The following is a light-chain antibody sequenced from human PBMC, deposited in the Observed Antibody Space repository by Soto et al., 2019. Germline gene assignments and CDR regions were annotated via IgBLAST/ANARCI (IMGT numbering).Light chain of an antibody. J-gene: IGKJ1*01. CDR3: QQYGTSPPRA. CDR1: QSVSNDF. Sequence: KKATLSCRAIQSVSNDFLAWYQQKPGQAPRLLIYGASTRATDVPDRFSGSGSGADFTLSLRRMEPEDFAVPDGQQYGTSPPRAFGQGTQLDI. V-gene: IGKV3-20*01. CDR2: GAS.